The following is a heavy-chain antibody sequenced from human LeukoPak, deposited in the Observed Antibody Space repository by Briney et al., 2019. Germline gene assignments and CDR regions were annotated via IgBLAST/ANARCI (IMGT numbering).Heavy chain of an antibody. J-gene: IGHJ4*02. CDR3: ARDSEFDSSGYSPPLQY. CDR2: IWYDGSDK. CDR1: GFTFSNYG. Sequence: GGSLRLSCAAPGFTFSNYGMHWVRQAPGKGLEWVAVIWYDGSDKYYADPVKGRFTISRDNSKNTLYLQMNSLRAEDTAVYYCARDSEFDSSGYSPPLQYWGQGTLVTVSS. D-gene: IGHD3-22*01. V-gene: IGHV3-33*01.